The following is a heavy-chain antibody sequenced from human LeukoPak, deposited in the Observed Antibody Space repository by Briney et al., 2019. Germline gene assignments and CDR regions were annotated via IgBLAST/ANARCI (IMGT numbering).Heavy chain of an antibody. V-gene: IGHV4-38-2*01. D-gene: IGHD3-3*01. J-gene: IGHJ4*02. CDR2: IYHSGSP. Sequence: SETLSLTCAVSGYSISSASYWGWIRQPPGKGLEWIGNIYHSGSPYYNPSLKSRVTISVDTSKNQFSLKLSSVTAADTAVYYCARPISSQGYFGVVVDWGQGTLVTVSS. CDR3: ARPISSQGYFGVVVD. CDR1: GYSISSASY.